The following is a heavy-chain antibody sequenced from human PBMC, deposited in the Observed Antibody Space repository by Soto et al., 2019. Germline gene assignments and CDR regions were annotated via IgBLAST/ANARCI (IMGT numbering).Heavy chain of an antibody. CDR3: ARARYSSGWHYYFDY. CDR1: GGTFSSYT. V-gene: IGHV1-69*02. D-gene: IGHD6-19*01. J-gene: IGHJ4*02. Sequence: QVQLVQSGAEVKKPGSSVKVSCKASGGTFSSYTISWVRQAPGQGLEWMGRIIPILGIANYAQKFQGRVTITADKSTSTAYMELSSLRSEDTAVYYCARARYSSGWHYYFDYWGQGTLVTVSS. CDR2: IIPILGIA.